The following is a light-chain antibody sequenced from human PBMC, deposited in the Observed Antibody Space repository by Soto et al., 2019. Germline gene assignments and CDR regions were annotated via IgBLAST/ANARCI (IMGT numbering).Light chain of an antibody. J-gene: IGLJ2*01. V-gene: IGLV2-14*01. CDR3: SSYTSSTTLVV. CDR2: EVS. CDR1: SSDVGNYNY. Sequence: QSALTQPASVSGSPGQSITISCTGTSSDVGNYNYVSWYQQHPGKAPKLMIYEVSNRPSGVSNRFSGSKSGNTVSLTISGLQAEDEADYYCSSYTSSTTLVVFGGGTKLTVL.